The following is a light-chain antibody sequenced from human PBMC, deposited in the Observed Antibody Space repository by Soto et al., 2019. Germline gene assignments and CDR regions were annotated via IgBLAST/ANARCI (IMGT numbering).Light chain of an antibody. V-gene: IGLV2-14*03. CDR2: DVS. CDR1: SSDVGASNY. J-gene: IGLJ1*01. CDR3: RSYTSRDTNV. Sequence: QSALTQPASVSGSPGQSITISCTGTSSDVGASNYVSWYQQEPGKAPKLMIHDVSNRPSGVSNRFSGSKSGNTSSLTISGLQAEDEADYYCRSYTSRDTNVFGTGTKLTVL.